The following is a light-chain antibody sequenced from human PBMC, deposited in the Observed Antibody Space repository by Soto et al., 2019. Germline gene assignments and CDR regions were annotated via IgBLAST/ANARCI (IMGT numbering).Light chain of an antibody. CDR2: AAS. CDR3: QQSYNTPRT. V-gene: IGKV1-39*01. Sequence: DIQMTQSPSSLSASEGARVTITCRASQSIASYLNWYQQRPGKAPKLLIYAASSLQSGLPSKFSGSRAGTDFTLTISGPEAEDFATYYCQQSYNTPRTFGRGTKLEIK. CDR1: QSIASY. J-gene: IGKJ2*01.